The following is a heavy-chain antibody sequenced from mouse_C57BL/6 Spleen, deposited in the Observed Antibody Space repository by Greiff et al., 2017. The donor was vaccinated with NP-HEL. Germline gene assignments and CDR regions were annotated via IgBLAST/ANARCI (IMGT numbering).Heavy chain of an antibody. CDR3: ARHYYGSSGYFDY. CDR2: INPSSGYT. CDR1: GYTFTSYW. Sequence: QVQLQQSGAELAKPGASVKLSCKASGYTFTSYWMHWVKQRPGQGLEWIGYINPSSGYTKYNQKFKDKATLTADKSSSTAYMQLSSLTSEDSAVYYCARHYYGSSGYFDYWGQGTTLTVSS. J-gene: IGHJ2*01. V-gene: IGHV1-7*01. D-gene: IGHD1-1*01.